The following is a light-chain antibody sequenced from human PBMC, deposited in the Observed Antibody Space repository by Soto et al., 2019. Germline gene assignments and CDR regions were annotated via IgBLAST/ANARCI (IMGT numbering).Light chain of an antibody. J-gene: IGKJ1*01. Sequence: AIRMTQSPSSFSASTGDRVTITCRASQGISSYLAWYQQKPGKAPKLLIYAASTLQSGVSSRFSGSGSGTDFTLTISCLQSEDFATYYCQQYYSYSWTFGQGTKVDIK. CDR3: QQYYSYSWT. CDR1: QGISSY. CDR2: AAS. V-gene: IGKV1-8*01.